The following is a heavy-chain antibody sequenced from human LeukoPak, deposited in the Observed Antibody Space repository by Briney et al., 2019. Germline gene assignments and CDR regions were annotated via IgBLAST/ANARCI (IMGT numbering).Heavy chain of an antibody. CDR2: MNPNSGNT. V-gene: IGHV1-8*01. D-gene: IGHD3-3*01. J-gene: IGHJ5*02. CDR3: ARNLMTIFGVVIQAFTS. CDR1: GYTFTSYD. Sequence: ASVKVSCKASGYTFTSYDINWVRQATGQGLEWVGWMNPNSGNTGYAQKFQGRVTMTRNTSISTAYMELSSLRSEDTAVYYCARNLMTIFGVVIQAFTSWGQGTLVTVSS.